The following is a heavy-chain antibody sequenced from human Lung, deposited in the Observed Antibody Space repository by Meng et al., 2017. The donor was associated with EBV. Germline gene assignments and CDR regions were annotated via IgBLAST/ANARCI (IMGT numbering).Heavy chain of an antibody. D-gene: IGHD6-19*01. CDR3: ARDPSNTSGRYAYFDY. CDR1: GYTLTHHG. CDR2: ISCYNGDT. V-gene: IGHV1-18*01. Sequence: QLQLVQSGAEVKKPGASARVSCKXXGYTLTHHGISWIRQAPGQGLEWMGWISCYNGDTNYAQKLQGRVTMTTDTSTNTAYMDLRGLRSDDTAVYYCARDPSNTSGRYAYFDYWGQGTLVTVSS. J-gene: IGHJ4*02.